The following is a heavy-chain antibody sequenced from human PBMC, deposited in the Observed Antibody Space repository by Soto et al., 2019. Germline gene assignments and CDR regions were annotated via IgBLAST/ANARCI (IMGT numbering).Heavy chain of an antibody. V-gene: IGHV3-21*01. Sequence: PGGSLRLSCAASGFSFSSYSMNWVRQAPGKGLERVSSISSSASHINYADSVKGRFTISRDNAKKSLYLQMNSLRAEDTAVYYCARGYTGYCSGGTCYWFDPWGQGTLVTVSS. CDR2: ISSSASHI. CDR3: ARGYTGYCSGGTCYWFDP. J-gene: IGHJ5*02. D-gene: IGHD2-15*01. CDR1: GFSFSSYS.